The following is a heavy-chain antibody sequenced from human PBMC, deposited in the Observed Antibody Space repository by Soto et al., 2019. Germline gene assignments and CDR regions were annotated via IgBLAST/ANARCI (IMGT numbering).Heavy chain of an antibody. CDR1: GFTLTTYY. CDR3: ARLGPYRTYERQDY. Sequence: ASVKVSCKVSGFTLTTYYMHWVRQAPGQGLEWMGIINPSDGRPSYAQKLQGRITMTRDTSTSTVHMELSSLRAEDTAVYCCARLGPYRTYERQDYWGQGTLVTVSS. J-gene: IGHJ4*02. V-gene: IGHV1-46*04. D-gene: IGHD1-26*01. CDR2: INPSDGRP.